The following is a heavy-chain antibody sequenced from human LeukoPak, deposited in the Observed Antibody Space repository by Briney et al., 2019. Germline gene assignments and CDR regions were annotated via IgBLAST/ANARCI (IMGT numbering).Heavy chain of an antibody. Sequence: KASETLSLTCTVSGGSISSSSYYWGWIRQPPGKGLEWIGSVYYTGRTYYNPSLKSRVTISVVTSQNQFSLTLSSVTAADTTVYYCARHGIHPIYGDYDYWGQGTLVTVSS. D-gene: IGHD4-17*01. CDR3: ARHGIHPIYGDYDY. CDR1: GGSISSSSYY. CDR2: VYYTGRT. J-gene: IGHJ4*02. V-gene: IGHV4-39*01.